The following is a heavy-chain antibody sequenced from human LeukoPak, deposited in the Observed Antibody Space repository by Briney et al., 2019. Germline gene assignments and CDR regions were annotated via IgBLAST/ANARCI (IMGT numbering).Heavy chain of an antibody. D-gene: IGHD3-10*01. J-gene: IGHJ2*01. CDR1: GGSISSSSYY. Sequence: SETLSLTCTVSGGSISSSSYYWGWIRQPPGKGLEWIGSIYYSGSTYYNPSLKSRVTISVDTSKNQFSLKLSSVTAADTAVYYCARGSPPYYYGSGSRRHFDLWGRGTLVTVSS. V-gene: IGHV4-39*07. CDR3: ARGSPPYYYGSGSRRHFDL. CDR2: IYYSGST.